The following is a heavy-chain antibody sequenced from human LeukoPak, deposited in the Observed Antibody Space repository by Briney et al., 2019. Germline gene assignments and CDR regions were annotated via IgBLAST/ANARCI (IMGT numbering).Heavy chain of an antibody. D-gene: IGHD1-26*01. CDR2: IIPIFGTA. J-gene: IGHJ5*02. Sequence: SVKVSCKASGGTFSSYAISWVRQAPGQGLEWMGGIIPIFGTANYAQKFQGRVTITADESTSTAYMELRSLRSDDTAVYYCARATTYSGSYGELLGWFDPWGQGTLVTVSS. CDR1: GGTFSSYA. V-gene: IGHV1-69*13. CDR3: ARATTYSGSYGELLGWFDP.